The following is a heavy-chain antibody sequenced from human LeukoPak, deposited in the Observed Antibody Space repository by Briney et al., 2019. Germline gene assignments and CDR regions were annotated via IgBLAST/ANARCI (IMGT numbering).Heavy chain of an antibody. V-gene: IGHV3-23*01. CDR3: AKRDYYDSSGYAPLFDY. J-gene: IGHJ4*02. Sequence: GGALRLSCAASGFTFSNYAMAWVRHAPGGGLEWVSGISGNGGKIYYADSVKGRFTISRDNSKNTLYLQMNSLRGEDTAIYFCAKRDYYDSSGYAPLFDYWGQGTLVTVSP. D-gene: IGHD3-22*01. CDR1: GFTFSNYA. CDR2: ISGNGGKI.